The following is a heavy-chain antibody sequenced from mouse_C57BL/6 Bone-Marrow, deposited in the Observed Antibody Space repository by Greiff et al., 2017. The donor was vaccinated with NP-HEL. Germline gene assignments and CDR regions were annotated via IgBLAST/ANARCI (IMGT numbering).Heavy chain of an antibody. J-gene: IGHJ2*01. CDR1: GYTFTDYY. V-gene: IGHV1-26*01. Sequence: VQLQQSGPELVKPGASVKISCKASGYTFTDYYMNWVKQSHGKSLEWIGDINPNNGGTSYNQKFKGKATLTVDKSSSTAYMELRSLTSEDSAVYYCARWRGYLPYWGQGTTLTVSS. CDR3: ARWRGYLPY. CDR2: INPNNGGT.